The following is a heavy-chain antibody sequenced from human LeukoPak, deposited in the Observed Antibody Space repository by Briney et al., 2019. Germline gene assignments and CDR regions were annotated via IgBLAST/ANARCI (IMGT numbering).Heavy chain of an antibody. CDR1: GGSISSYY. J-gene: IGHJ5*02. D-gene: IGHD6-19*01. CDR2: IYYSGST. V-gene: IGHV4-59*01. Sequence: SETLSLTCTVSGGSISSYYWSWIRQPPGKGLEWVGYIYYSGSTNYNPSLKSRVTISVATSKNQFSLKLSSVTAADTAVYYCASAGYSSGWYGWFDPWGQGTLVTVSS. CDR3: ASAGYSSGWYGWFDP.